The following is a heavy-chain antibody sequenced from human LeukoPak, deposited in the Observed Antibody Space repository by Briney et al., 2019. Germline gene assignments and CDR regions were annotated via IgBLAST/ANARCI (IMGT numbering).Heavy chain of an antibody. CDR3: ARTARQRRLYFSYYLDD. CDR1: GFTFSSYG. V-gene: IGHV3-33*01. J-gene: IGHJ4*02. D-gene: IGHD5-24*01. CDR2: IWYDGSNK. Sequence: GRSLRLSCAASGFTFSSYGMHWVRQAPGKGLEWVAVIWYDGSNKYYADSVKGRFTISRDNSKNTLYLQMNSLGAEDTAVYYCARTARQRRLYFSYYLDDWGQGTLVTVSS.